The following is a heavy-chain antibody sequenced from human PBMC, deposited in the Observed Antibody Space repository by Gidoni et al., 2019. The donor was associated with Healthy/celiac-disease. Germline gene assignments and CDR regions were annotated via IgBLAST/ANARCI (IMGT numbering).Heavy chain of an antibody. CDR1: GYSFTSYW. V-gene: IGHV5-10-1*03. D-gene: IGHD3-22*01. Sequence: EVQLVQSGAEVKKPGASLRISCKGSGYSFTSYWISWVRQMPGKGLEWMGRIDPSDSYTNYSPSFQGHVTISADKSISTAYLQWSSLKASDTAMYYCARQSSYYYDSSGYMGHWFDPWGQGTLVTVSS. J-gene: IGHJ5*02. CDR2: IDPSDSYT. CDR3: ARQSSYYYDSSGYMGHWFDP.